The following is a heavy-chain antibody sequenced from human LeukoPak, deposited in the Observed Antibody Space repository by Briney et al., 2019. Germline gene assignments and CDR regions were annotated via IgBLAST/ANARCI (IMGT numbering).Heavy chain of an antibody. CDR1: GYTFTSYG. D-gene: IGHD5-12*01. J-gene: IGHJ6*02. Sequence: GASVKVSCKASGYTFTSYGISWVRQAPGQGLEWMGWISAYNGNTNYVQKLQGRVTMTTDTSTSTAYMELRSLRSDDTAVYYCARLMGYSGYDAYYYYGMDVWGQGTTVTVSS. V-gene: IGHV1-18*01. CDR2: ISAYNGNT. CDR3: ARLMGYSGYDAYYYYGMDV.